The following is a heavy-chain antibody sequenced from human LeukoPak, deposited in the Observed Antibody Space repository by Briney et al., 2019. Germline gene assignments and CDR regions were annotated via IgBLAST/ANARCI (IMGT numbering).Heavy chain of an antibody. V-gene: IGHV4-34*01. CDR1: GFTFSSYA. CDR3: ARAPWMYYYGMDV. J-gene: IGHJ6*02. Sequence: GSLRLSCAASGFTFSSYAMSWVRQAPGKGLEWIGEINHSGSTNYNPSLKSRVTISVDTSKNQFSLKLSSVTAADTAVYYCARAPWMYYYGMDVWGQGTTVTVSS. D-gene: IGHD1-1*01. CDR2: INHSGST.